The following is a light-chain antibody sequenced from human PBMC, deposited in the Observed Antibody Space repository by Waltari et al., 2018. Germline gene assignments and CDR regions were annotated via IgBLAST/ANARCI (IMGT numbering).Light chain of an antibody. J-gene: IGLJ1*01. Sequence: QSALTQPPSASGSPGQSVTISCTGTSSDVGGYNYVSWYQQPPGKAPKLMIYEVSKRPSVVPVRCSGSKSGNTASLTVSGLQAEDEADYYCSSYAGSNNFVFGTGTKVTVL. V-gene: IGLV2-8*01. CDR1: SSDVGGYNY. CDR2: EVS. CDR3: SSYAGSNNFV.